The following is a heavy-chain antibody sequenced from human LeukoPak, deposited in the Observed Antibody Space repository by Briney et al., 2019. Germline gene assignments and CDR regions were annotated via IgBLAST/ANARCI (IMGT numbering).Heavy chain of an antibody. CDR2: INPNSGGT. J-gene: IGHJ3*02. CDR1: GYTFTGYY. V-gene: IGHV1-2*02. Sequence: GASVKVSCKASGYTFTGYYMHWARQAPGQGLEWMGWINPNSGGTNYAQKFQGRVTMTRDTSISTAYMELSRLRSDDTAVYYCARDPPRWELDAFDIWGQGTMVTVSS. D-gene: IGHD1-26*01. CDR3: ARDPPRWELDAFDI.